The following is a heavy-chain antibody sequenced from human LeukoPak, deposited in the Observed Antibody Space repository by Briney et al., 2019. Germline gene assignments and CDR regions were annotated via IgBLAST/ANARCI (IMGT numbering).Heavy chain of an antibody. CDR3: ARVPNDYGDYGWFDP. CDR1: GFTFSSYS. J-gene: IGHJ5*02. CDR2: ISSSSSYI. V-gene: IGHV3-21*01. D-gene: IGHD4-17*01. Sequence: GGSLRLSCAASGFTFSSYSMNWVRQAPGKGLEWASSISSSSSYIYYADSVKGRFTISRDNAKNSLYLQMNSLRAEDTAVYYCARVPNDYGDYGWFDPWGQGTLVTVSS.